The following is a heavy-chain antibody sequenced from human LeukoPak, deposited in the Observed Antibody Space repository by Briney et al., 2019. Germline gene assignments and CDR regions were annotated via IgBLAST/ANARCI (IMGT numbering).Heavy chain of an antibody. D-gene: IGHD3-10*01. J-gene: IGHJ4*02. V-gene: IGHV3-48*04. Sequence: GGSLRLSCVASGFTFRTYKMSWVRQAPGKGLEWVSDISRNSSSIGYADSVKGRFTISRDNAKNSLYLQMNSLRAEDTALYYCAKSEITMVRGVTTDWGQGTLVTVSS. CDR3: AKSEITMVRGVTTD. CDR1: GFTFRTYK. CDR2: ISRNSSSI.